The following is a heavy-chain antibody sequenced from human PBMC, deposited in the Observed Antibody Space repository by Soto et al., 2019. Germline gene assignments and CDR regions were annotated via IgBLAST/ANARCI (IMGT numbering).Heavy chain of an antibody. D-gene: IGHD6-13*01. CDR2: ISTYNGNT. J-gene: IGHJ5*02. Sequence: QVQLVQSGAEVEKPGASVKVSCKASGYTFTSYAISWVRQAPGQGLQWMGRISTYNGNTNYAQKLQGRVTLTTDTSTSTAYMELRSLRSDDTAVYYCARDAGTDWFDPWGQGTLVTVSS. CDR1: GYTFTSYA. CDR3: ARDAGTDWFDP. V-gene: IGHV1-18*01.